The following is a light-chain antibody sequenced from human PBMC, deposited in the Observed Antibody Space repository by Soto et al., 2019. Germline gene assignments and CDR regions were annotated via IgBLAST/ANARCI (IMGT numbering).Light chain of an antibody. Sequence: EMGLTQSPGTLSLSPGETATVPCRATESLITKALAWYQQKPGQAPSLLIYGAFTRDAAIPDRFNGSGSGTDFALTISRLELEDSAVYYCQQYGVSPLTFGPGTKVEIK. CDR3: QQYGVSPLT. CDR2: GAF. J-gene: IGKJ3*01. V-gene: IGKV3-20*01. CDR1: ESLITKA.